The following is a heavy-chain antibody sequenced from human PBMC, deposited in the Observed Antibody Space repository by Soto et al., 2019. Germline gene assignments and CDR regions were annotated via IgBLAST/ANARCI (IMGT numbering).Heavy chain of an antibody. D-gene: IGHD4-17*01. V-gene: IGHV4-34*01. CDR2: INHSGST. J-gene: IGHJ4*02. CDR3: ARIAVTTSY. Sequence: PSETLSLTCAVYGGSFSGYYWSWIRQPPGKGLEWIGEINHSGSTNYNPSLKSRVTISVDTSKNQFSLKLSSVTAADTAVYYCARIAVTTSYWGQGTLVTVSS. CDR1: GGSFSGYY.